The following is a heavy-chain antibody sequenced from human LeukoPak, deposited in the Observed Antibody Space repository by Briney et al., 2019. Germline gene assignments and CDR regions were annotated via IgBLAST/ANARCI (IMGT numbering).Heavy chain of an antibody. J-gene: IGHJ4*02. CDR3: AEGSYYDSSGYLDY. CDR2: INPNSGGT. D-gene: IGHD3-22*01. V-gene: IGHV1-2*02. Sequence: ASVKVSCKASGYTFTGYYMHWVRQAPGQGLEWMGWINPNSGGTNYAQKFQGRVTMTRDTSISTAYMELSSLRSEDTAVYYCAEGSYYDSSGYLDYWGQGTLVTVSS. CDR1: GYTFTGYY.